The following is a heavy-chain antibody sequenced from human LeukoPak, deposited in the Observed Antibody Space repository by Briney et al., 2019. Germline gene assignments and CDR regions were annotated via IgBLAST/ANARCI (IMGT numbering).Heavy chain of an antibody. CDR2: MNPNSGNT. CDR3: ARGMSTYYYGSGSYYNLGY. CDR1: GYTFTSYD. D-gene: IGHD3-10*01. Sequence: APVKVSCKASGYTFTSYDINWVRQATGQGLEWMGWMNPNSGNTGYAQKFQGRVTMTRNTSISTAYMELSSLRSEDTAVYYCARGMSTYYYGSGSYYNLGYWGQGTLVTVSS. V-gene: IGHV1-8*01. J-gene: IGHJ4*02.